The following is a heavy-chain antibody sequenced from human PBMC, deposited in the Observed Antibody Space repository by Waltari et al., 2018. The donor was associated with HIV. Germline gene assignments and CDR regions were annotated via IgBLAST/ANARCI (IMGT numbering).Heavy chain of an antibody. D-gene: IGHD1-26*01. CDR2: IYSSGNT. V-gene: IGHV4-39*02. Sequence: QLQLQESVPGLVKPSETLSLVCSVTVGSIKNPAYFWALVRPHPGKGFEWIGTIYSSGNTYYKTSYNSPLQSRITISADTSKNHFSMRLASVTAADTAVYFCSRLILGTTSRYFAAWGRGTLVTVSS. CDR3: SRLILGTTSRYFAA. J-gene: IGHJ2*01. CDR1: VGSIKNPAYF.